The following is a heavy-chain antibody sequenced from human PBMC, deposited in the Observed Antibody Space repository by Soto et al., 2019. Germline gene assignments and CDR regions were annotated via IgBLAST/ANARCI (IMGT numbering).Heavy chain of an antibody. Sequence: GGSLRLSCTASGFTFGDYAMSWFRQAPGKGLEWVGFIRSKAYGGTTEYAASVKGRFTISRDDSKSIAYLQMNSLKTEDTAVYYCRHGGWLRFFRPKANGDPSLDYWGQGTLVTVSS. D-gene: IGHD5-12*01. J-gene: IGHJ4*02. V-gene: IGHV3-49*03. CDR1: GFTFGDYA. CDR3: RHGGWLRFFRPKANGDPSLDY. CDR2: IRSKAYGGTT.